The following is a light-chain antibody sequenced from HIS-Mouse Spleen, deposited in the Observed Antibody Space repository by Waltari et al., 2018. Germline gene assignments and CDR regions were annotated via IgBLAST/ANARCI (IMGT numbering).Light chain of an antibody. V-gene: IGKV1-33*01. Sequence: DIQMTQSPSSLSASVGDRVTITCQASQDISNYLNWYQQKPGKAPKLLIYEASNLETGVPERLSGSGSWTDFTFTISSLQPGDFATYYCQQYDNLLLTFGGGTKVEIK. J-gene: IGKJ4*01. CDR3: QQYDNLLLT. CDR2: EAS. CDR1: QDISNY.